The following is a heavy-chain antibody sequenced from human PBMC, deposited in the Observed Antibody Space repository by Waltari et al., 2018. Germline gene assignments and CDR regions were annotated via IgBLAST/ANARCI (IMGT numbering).Heavy chain of an antibody. CDR3: AKAPTKDTTGDYRDY. J-gene: IGHJ4*02. D-gene: IGHD3-22*01. Sequence: QVQLQQWGAGLLKPSETLSLTCAVYGGSFSGYYWSWIRQPPGKGLEWIGEINHSGSTNSHPSRKSRVTISVDTSKNQFSLKLSSVTADDTALYYCAKAPTKDTTGDYRDYWGQGTLVTVSS. CDR1: GGSFSGYY. CDR2: INHSGST. V-gene: IGHV4-34*01.